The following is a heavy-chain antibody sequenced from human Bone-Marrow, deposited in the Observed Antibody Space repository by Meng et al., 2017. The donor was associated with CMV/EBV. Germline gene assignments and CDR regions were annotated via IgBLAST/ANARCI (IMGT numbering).Heavy chain of an antibody. CDR1: GFIFSSYY. CDR3: AKLPLYYHGMDV. CDR2: ISSSSSYI. J-gene: IGHJ6*02. Sequence: GESLKISCAASGFIFSSYYMNWVRQAPGKGLEWVSSISSSSSYIYYADSVKGRFTISRDNAKNSLYLQMNSLRAEDTAVYYCAKLPLYYHGMDVWGQGTTVTVSS. V-gene: IGHV3-21*01. D-gene: IGHD1-7*01.